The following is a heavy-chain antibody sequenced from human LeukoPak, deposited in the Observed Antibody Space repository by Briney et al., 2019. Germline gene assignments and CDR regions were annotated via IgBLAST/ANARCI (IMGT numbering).Heavy chain of an antibody. CDR3: AKDLNVAAAGYYFDY. D-gene: IGHD6-13*01. J-gene: IGHJ4*02. Sequence: GGSLRLSCAASGFTFSNYGMHWVRQAPGKGLEGVAVIANDGRDKRYADSVKGRFTISRDNSRNTVYLQMNSLRAEDTAVYYCAKDLNVAAAGYYFDYWGQGTLVTVSS. CDR1: GFTFSNYG. CDR2: IANDGRDK. V-gene: IGHV3-30*18.